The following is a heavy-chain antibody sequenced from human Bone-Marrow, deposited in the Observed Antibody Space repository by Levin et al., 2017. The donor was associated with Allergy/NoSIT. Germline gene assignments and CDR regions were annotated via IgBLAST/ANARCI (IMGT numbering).Heavy chain of an antibody. CDR1: GDSLTSHY. V-gene: IGHV4-59*11. CDR3: AKVDSSSWNPPEYYFDC. Sequence: KPGGSLRLSCTVSGDSLTSHYWSWIRQSPGKGLEWIGFIYYGGRTNYNPSLKSRVRISVDTSKNQFSLRLATVTAADTAVYYCAKVDSSSWNPPEYYFDCWGQGALVAVSS. J-gene: IGHJ4*02. CDR2: IYYGGRT. D-gene: IGHD6-13*01.